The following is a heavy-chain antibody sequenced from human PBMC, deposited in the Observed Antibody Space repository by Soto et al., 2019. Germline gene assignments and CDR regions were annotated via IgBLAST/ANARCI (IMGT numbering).Heavy chain of an antibody. CDR1: GYTFTSYG. J-gene: IGHJ6*02. V-gene: IGHV1-18*01. CDR2: ISAYNGNT. D-gene: IGHD3-3*01. Sequence: ASVKVSCKASGYTFTSYGISWVRQAPGQGLEWMGWISAYNGNTNYAQKLQGRVTMTTDTSTSTAYMELRSLRSDDTAVYYCATVPIGVTISGVVTMDVWGQGTTVTVSS. CDR3: ATVPIGVTISGVVTMDV.